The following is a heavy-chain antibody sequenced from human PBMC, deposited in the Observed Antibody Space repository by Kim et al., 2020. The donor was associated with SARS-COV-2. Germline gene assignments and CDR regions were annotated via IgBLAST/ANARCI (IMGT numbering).Heavy chain of an antibody. V-gene: IGHV3-7*05. Sequence: GSLRLSCAVSGFTLSNHWMSWFRQAPGKGLEWVANIKQDGSEKYYVDSVRGRFTISRDNSKNSLYLQMIGLRAEDTAVYYCARGSGWVFDYWGQGTLVTVSS. D-gene: IGHD6-19*01. CDR2: IKQDGSEK. CDR1: GFTLSNHW. CDR3: ARGSGWVFDY. J-gene: IGHJ4*02.